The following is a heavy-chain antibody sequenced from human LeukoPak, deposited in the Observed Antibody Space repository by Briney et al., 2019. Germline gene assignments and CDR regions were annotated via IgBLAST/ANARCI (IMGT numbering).Heavy chain of an antibody. Sequence: SETLSLTCAVPGYSISSGYYWGWIRQPPGKGLEWIGSIYHSGSTYYNPSLKSRVTISVDTSKNQFSLKLSSVTAADTAVYYCASATIVVVPAAIRGWFDPWGQGTLVTVSS. D-gene: IGHD2-2*02. CDR1: GYSISSGYY. CDR3: ASATIVVVPAAIRGWFDP. V-gene: IGHV4-38-2*01. CDR2: IYHSGST. J-gene: IGHJ5*02.